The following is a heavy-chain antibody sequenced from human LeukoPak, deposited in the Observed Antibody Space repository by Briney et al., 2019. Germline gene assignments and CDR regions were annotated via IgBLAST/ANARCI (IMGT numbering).Heavy chain of an antibody. V-gene: IGHV1-2*02. CDR2: INPNSGGT. CDR1: GYTFTAYY. J-gene: IGHJ5*02. D-gene: IGHD5-24*01. Sequence: ASVKVSCKASGYTFTAYYIHWVRQAPGQGLEWMGWINPNSGGTNSAQNFQGRVTMTRDTPISTAYMELSRLRADDTAVYYCARDLTGYNNISAWGQGTLVTVSS. CDR3: ARDLTGYNNISA.